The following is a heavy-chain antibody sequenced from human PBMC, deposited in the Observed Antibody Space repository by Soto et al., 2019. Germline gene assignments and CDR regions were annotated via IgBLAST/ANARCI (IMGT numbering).Heavy chain of an antibody. J-gene: IGHJ3*02. CDR1: GYTFTSYG. CDR3: FLVVAETNDAFDI. D-gene: IGHD2-15*01. V-gene: IGHV1-18*01. Sequence: GASVKVSCKASGYTFTSYGISWVRQAPGQGLEWMGWISAYNGNTNYAQKLQGRVTMTTDTSTSTAYMELRSLRSDDTAVYYCFLVVAETNDAFDIWGQGTMVTVSS. CDR2: ISAYNGNT.